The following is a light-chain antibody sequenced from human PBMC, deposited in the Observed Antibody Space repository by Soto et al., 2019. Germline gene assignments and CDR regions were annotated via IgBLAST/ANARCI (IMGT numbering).Light chain of an antibody. CDR3: QQLNSYPIT. V-gene: IGKV1-9*01. Sequence: IQLTQSPSSLSASLGDRVTITCRASQGISSYLAWYQQKPGKAPKLPIYAASTLQSGVPSRFSGSGSGTDFTLTISSLQPEDFATYYCQQLNSYPITFGQGTRRRL. J-gene: IGKJ5*01. CDR2: AAS. CDR1: QGISSY.